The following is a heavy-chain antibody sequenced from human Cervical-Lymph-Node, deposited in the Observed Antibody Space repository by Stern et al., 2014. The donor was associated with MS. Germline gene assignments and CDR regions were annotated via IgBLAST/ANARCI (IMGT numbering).Heavy chain of an antibody. D-gene: IGHD3-3*01. CDR2: ISYSGNT. CDR1: GGAVSSGDSY. CDR3: ARVTEFLRFFYPDY. J-gene: IGHJ4*02. V-gene: IGHV4-31*03. Sequence: QVQLVDSGPGLVTPSQTLSLTCTVSGGAVSSGDSYWSWIRQHPGKGLEWIGYISYSGNTYYNPSLESRVTISMDRSKNQFSLKLRSVTAADTAVYYCARVTEFLRFFYPDYWGQGTRVTVSS.